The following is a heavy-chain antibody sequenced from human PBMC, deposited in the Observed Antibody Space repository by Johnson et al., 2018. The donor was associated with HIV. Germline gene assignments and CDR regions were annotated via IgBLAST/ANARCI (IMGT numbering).Heavy chain of an antibody. CDR2: IYSGGST. CDR1: GFTFSSYA. Sequence: VQLVESGGGLVHPGGSLRLSCAGSGFTFSSYAMHWVRQAPGKGLEWVSAIYSGGSTYYADSVKGRFTISRDNSKNTLYLQMNSLRAEDTAVYYCVTLVVAPPFDIWGQGTMVTVSS. J-gene: IGHJ3*02. CDR3: VTLVVAPPFDI. D-gene: IGHD2-15*01. V-gene: IGHV3/OR16-10*03.